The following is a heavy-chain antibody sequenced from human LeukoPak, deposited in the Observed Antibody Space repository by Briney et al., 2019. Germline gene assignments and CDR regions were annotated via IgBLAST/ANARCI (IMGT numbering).Heavy chain of an antibody. CDR2: IYTSGST. V-gene: IGHV4-4*07. Sequence: SETLSLTCTVSGGSISSYYWSWIRQPAGKGLEWIGRIYTSGSTNYNPSLKSRVTMSVDTSKNQFSLKLSSVTAADTAVYYCAREAGYDFWSGYYPHYYMDVWGKGTTVTVSS. CDR3: AREAGYDFWSGYYPHYYMDV. CDR1: GGSISSYY. D-gene: IGHD3-3*01. J-gene: IGHJ6*03.